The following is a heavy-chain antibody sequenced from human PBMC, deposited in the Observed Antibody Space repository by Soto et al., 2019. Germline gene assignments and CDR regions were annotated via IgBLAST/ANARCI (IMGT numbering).Heavy chain of an antibody. J-gene: IGHJ1*01. Sequence: PSETLSLTCSVSSASLSSSTYYWSWIRQPPGRGPEWIGSIYYSGNTYYKPSLKSRVSISIDTSRNQFSLKLSSVTAADTAVYYCTRSIQHWGQGTLVTVSS. V-gene: IGHV4-39*07. CDR1: SASLSSSTYY. CDR2: IYYSGNT. CDR3: TRSIQH.